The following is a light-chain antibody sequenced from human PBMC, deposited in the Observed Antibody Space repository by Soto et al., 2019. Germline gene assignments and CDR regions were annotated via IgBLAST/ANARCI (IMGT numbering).Light chain of an antibody. J-gene: IGKJ4*02. CDR3: QQDHGCPLT. V-gene: IGKV1-6*01. CDR2: AAS. Sequence: AIQMTQSPSSLSASVGDRVTITCRATQVISDALGWYQQKPGKAPKLLIYAASSLQSGVPSRFSVSGSGTEFTLTISSLQPEDFAAYFCQQDHGCPLTFGEGTKVEIK. CDR1: QVISDA.